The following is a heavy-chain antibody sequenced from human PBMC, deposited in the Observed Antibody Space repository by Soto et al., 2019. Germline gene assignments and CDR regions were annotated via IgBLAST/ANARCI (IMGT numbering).Heavy chain of an antibody. J-gene: IGHJ4*02. D-gene: IGHD5-12*01. CDR1: GFSLSTSGVG. CDR3: AHVYGGYDHFDY. V-gene: IGHV2-5*02. CDR2: IYWDDDK. Sequence: QITLKESGPTLVKPTQTLTLTCTFSGFSLSTSGVGVGWIRQPPGKALEWLTLIYWDDDKRYSPSLKSRLTITKDTSKNQVVLTMTNMDPVDTATYYCAHVYGGYDHFDYWGQGTLVTVSS.